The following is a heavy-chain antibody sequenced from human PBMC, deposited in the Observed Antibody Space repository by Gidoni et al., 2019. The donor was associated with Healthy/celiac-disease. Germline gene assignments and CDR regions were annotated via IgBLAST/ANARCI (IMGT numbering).Heavy chain of an antibody. J-gene: IGHJ4*02. CDR3: AKAIAVAGYYFDY. CDR1: GFPFSSYG. Sequence: QVQLVESGGGVVQPGGSLRLSCAASGFPFSSYGMHWVRQAPGKGLEWVAVISYDGSNKYYADSVKGRFTISRDNSKNTLYLQMNSLRAEDTAVYYCAKAIAVAGYYFDYWGQGTLVTVSS. D-gene: IGHD6-19*01. CDR2: ISYDGSNK. V-gene: IGHV3-30*18.